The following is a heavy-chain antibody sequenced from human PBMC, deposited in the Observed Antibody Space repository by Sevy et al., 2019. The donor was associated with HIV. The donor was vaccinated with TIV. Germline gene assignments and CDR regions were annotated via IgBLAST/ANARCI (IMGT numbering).Heavy chain of an antibody. CDR1: GFTFSSYG. Sequence: GESLKISCAASGFTFSSYGMHWVRQAPGKGLEWVAVISYDGSNKYYADSVKGRFTISRDNSKNTLYLQMNSLRAEDTAVYYCAKSGGSGSQTRRDNWFDPWGQGTLVTVSS. V-gene: IGHV3-30*18. CDR3: AKSGGSGSQTRRDNWFDP. J-gene: IGHJ5*02. CDR2: ISYDGSNK. D-gene: IGHD3-10*01.